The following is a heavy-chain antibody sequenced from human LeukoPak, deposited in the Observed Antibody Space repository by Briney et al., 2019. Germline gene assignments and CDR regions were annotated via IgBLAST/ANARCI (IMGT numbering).Heavy chain of an antibody. CDR1: GGSISSSSYY. CDR2: IYYSGST. Sequence: PSETLSLTCTVSGGSISSSSYYWGWIRQPPGKGLEWIGSIYYSGSTYYNPSLKSRVTISVDTSKNQFSPKLSSVTAADTAVYYCATGVRPLGHLGYWGQGTLVTVSS. J-gene: IGHJ4*02. V-gene: IGHV4-39*07. D-gene: IGHD3-10*01. CDR3: ATGVRPLGHLGY.